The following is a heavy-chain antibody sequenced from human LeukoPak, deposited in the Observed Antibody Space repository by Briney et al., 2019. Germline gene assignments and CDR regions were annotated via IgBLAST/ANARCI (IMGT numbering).Heavy chain of an antibody. V-gene: IGHV1-8*01. Sequence: GASVKVSCKASGYTFTSYDINWVRQAAGQGREWMGWMKPNSGDTGYAQKFQGRATMTRNTSISTAYMELSSLRSEDTAVYYCARGPPESGSSDYWGQGTLVTVSS. D-gene: IGHD6-13*01. CDR3: ARGPPESGSSDY. CDR2: MKPNSGDT. CDR1: GYTFTSYD. J-gene: IGHJ4*02.